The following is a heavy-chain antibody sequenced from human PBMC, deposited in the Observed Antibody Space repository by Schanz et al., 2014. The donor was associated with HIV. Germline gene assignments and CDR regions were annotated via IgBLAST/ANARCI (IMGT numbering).Heavy chain of an antibody. CDR2: ISPYNGNT. J-gene: IGHJ6*01. Sequence: QVQLVQSGPEVKKPGASVKVSCKASGYTFTSYGISWVRQAPGQGLEWMGWISPYNGNTNYAQNLQDRVTMTTDTSTSTAYMELRSLTSDDTAVYYCAKTAVAAAGPDSYYYYDMDVWGQGTTVTVTS. CDR3: AKTAVAAAGPDSYYYYDMDV. D-gene: IGHD6-13*01. V-gene: IGHV1-18*01. CDR1: GYTFTSYG.